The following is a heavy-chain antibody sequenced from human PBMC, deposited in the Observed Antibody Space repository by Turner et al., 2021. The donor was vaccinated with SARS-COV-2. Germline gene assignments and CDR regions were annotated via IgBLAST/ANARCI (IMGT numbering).Heavy chain of an antibody. CDR1: GFTVSSSY. CDR3: ARDLMEVGGMDV. Sequence: EVQLVESGGGLIQPGGSLRLSCAASGFTVSSSYMSWVRQAPGKGLEWVSVIYSGGSTYSADSVKGRFTISRDNSKNTLYLQMNSLRAEDTAVYYCARDLMEVGGMDVWGQGTTVTVSS. D-gene: IGHD3-3*01. J-gene: IGHJ6*02. CDR2: IYSGGST. V-gene: IGHV3-53*01.